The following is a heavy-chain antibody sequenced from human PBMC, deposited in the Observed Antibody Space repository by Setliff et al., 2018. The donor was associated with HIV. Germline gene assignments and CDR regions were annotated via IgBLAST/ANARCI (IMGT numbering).Heavy chain of an antibody. V-gene: IGHV1-46*01. CDR3: ARAVASKNVRGEYYFDY. CDR1: GYTFTNHF. Sequence: ASVKVSCKAFGYTFTNHFMHWVRQAPGQGLEWMGIIDPSDGSTIFAQQFQGRLNMPRDTSTSTVYLELSSLRSEDTAVYYCARAVASKNVRGEYYFDYWGQGTQVTVSS. CDR2: IDPSDGST. D-gene: IGHD3-16*01. J-gene: IGHJ4*02.